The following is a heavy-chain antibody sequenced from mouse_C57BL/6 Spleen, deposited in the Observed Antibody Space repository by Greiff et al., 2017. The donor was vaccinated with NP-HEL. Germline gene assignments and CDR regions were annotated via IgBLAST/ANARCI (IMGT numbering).Heavy chain of an antibody. V-gene: IGHV1-81*01. J-gene: IGHJ2*01. Sequence: QVQLQQSGAELARPGASVKLSCKASGYTFTSYGISWVKQRTGQGLEWIGEIYPRSGNTYYNEKFKGKATLTADKSSSTAYMELRSLTSEDSAVYFCARSTYDYGYFDYWGQGTTLTVSS. CDR2: IYPRSGNT. CDR3: ARSTYDYGYFDY. CDR1: GYTFTSYG. D-gene: IGHD2-4*01.